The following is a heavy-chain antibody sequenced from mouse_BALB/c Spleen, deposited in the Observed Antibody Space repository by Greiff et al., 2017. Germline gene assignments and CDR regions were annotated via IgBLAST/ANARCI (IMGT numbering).Heavy chain of an antibody. J-gene: IGHJ4*01. CDR3: TRMGSYYRYHYAMDY. CDR1: GYSFTGYF. CDR2: INPYNGDT. D-gene: IGHD2-14*01. V-gene: IGHV1-37*01. Sequence: VQLQQSGPELVKPGASVKISCKASGYSFTGYFMNWVKQSHGKSLEWIGRINPYNGDTFYNQKFKGKATLTVDKSSSTAHMGLLGLTSEDYAVYYCTRMGSYYRYHYAMDYWGQGTSVTVAT.